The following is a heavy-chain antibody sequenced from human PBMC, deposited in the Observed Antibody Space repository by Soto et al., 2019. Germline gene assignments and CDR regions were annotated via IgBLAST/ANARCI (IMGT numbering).Heavy chain of an antibody. CDR2: IHYTGST. J-gene: IGHJ4*02. Sequence: SETLSLTCIVSGGSISGSYWSWIRQPPGKALEWIGYIHYTGSTSYNSSLKSRVTISVDASKNQFSLKLTSVAAADTAVYYCARAWASSSSFWGLWGPGTLVTVSS. CDR1: GGSISGSY. CDR3: ARAWASSSSFWGL. D-gene: IGHD6-6*01. V-gene: IGHV4-59*01.